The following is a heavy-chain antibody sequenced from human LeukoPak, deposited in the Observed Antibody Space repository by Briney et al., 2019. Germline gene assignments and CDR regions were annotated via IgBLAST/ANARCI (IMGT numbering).Heavy chain of an antibody. CDR1: GFTFSIYS. CDR3: ARRAGDYSHPYDY. D-gene: IGHD3-22*01. J-gene: IGHJ4*02. Sequence: PGGSLRLSCAASGFTFSIYSINWVRQAPGKGLEWVSVIYSGGSTYYADSVKGRFTISRDNSKNTLYLQMNSLRAEDTAVFYCARRAGDYSHPYDYWGQGTLVTVSS. V-gene: IGHV3-66*04. CDR2: IYSGGST.